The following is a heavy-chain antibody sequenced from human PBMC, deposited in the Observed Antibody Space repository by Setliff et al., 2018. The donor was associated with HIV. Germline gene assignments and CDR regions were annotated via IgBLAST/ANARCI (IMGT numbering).Heavy chain of an antibody. V-gene: IGHV4-61*09. CDR1: GDSMTSGSFY. CDR2: VHSTLST. J-gene: IGHJ5*02. Sequence: PSETLSLTCTVSGDSMTSGSFYWSWVRQPAGKGLEWIGQVHSTLSTNYNPSLKSRLSISADTSKSQFSLNLRFVTAADTALYYCARRTFGSGRFDPWGQGTPVTVSS. D-gene: IGHD6-19*01. CDR3: ARRTFGSGRFDP.